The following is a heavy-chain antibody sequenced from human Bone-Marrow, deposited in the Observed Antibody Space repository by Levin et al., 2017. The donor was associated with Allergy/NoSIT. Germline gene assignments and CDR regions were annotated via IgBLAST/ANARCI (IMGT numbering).Heavy chain of an antibody. D-gene: IGHD2-21*02. CDR3: AIDADCGGDCYSGLDY. J-gene: IGHJ4*02. CDR1: GFTFSSYS. CDR2: ISSSSSTI. V-gene: IGHV3-48*01. Sequence: GESLKISCAASGFTFSSYSMNWVRQAPGKGLEWVSYISSSSSTIYYADSVKGRFTISRDNAKNSLYLQMNSLRAEDTAVYYCAIDADCGGDCYSGLDYWGQGTLVTVSS.